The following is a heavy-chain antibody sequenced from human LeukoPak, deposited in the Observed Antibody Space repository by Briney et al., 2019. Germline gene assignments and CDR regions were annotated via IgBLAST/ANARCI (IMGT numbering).Heavy chain of an antibody. Sequence: PGGSLRLSCAASGFTFSSHWMHWVRQAPGKGLVWVSRITNDGSSTTYADSVKGRFTISRDNSKNSLYLQMNSLRAEDTAVYYCARELLGHGYNSGDFDYWGQGTLVTVSS. J-gene: IGHJ4*02. CDR2: ITNDGSST. V-gene: IGHV3-74*01. D-gene: IGHD5-24*01. CDR3: ARELLGHGYNSGDFDY. CDR1: GFTFSSHW.